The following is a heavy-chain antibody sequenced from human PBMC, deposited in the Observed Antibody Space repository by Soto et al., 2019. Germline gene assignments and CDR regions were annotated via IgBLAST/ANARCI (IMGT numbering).Heavy chain of an antibody. CDR3: AREDFTGFTAAFDI. CDR2: INPNSGGT. CDR1: GYTFTGYY. V-gene: IGHV1-2*04. Sequence: GSVKVSCKASGYTFTGYYMHWVRQAPGQGLEWMGWINPNSGGTNYAQKFQGWVTMTRDTSISTAYMELSRLRSDDTAVYYCAREDFTGFTAAFDIWGQGTMVTVSS. J-gene: IGHJ3*02. D-gene: IGHD5-18*01.